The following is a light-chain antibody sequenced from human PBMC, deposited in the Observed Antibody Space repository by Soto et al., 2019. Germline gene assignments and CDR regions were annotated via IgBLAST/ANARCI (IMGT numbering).Light chain of an antibody. Sequence: QSALTQPASVSGSPGQSITISCTGTSSDIGAYNYVSWYQQHPGKAPKLMIYEVTNRPSGISDRFSASRSGNTASLSISGLQSEDGSDYFCSSSSSPVAFVFGTGTKLTFL. CDR1: SSDIGAYNY. J-gene: IGLJ1*01. CDR3: SSSSSPVAFV. V-gene: IGLV2-14*01. CDR2: EVT.